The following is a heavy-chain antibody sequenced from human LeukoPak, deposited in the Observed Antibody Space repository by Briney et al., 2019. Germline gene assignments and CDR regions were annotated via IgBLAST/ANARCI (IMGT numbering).Heavy chain of an antibody. CDR3: AKDWDDCIEH. V-gene: IGHV3-7*01. D-gene: IGHD3-22*01. Sequence: GGSLRLSCAASGFTFSSYWMSWVRQAPGKGLEWVANIKKDGSEKYYVDSVKGRFTISRDNAKKSLYLQMNSLRAEDTAVYYCAKDWDDCIEHWGQGTLVTVSS. J-gene: IGHJ4*02. CDR2: IKKDGSEK. CDR1: GFTFSSYW.